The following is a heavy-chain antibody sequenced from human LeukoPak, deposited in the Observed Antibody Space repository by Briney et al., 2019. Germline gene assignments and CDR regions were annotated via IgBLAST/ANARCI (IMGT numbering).Heavy chain of an antibody. J-gene: IGHJ4*02. V-gene: IGHV5-51*01. D-gene: IGHD3-10*01. CDR1: GYSFTSYW. CDR2: IYPGDSDT. Sequence: GESLKISCKGSGYSFTSYWIGWVRQMPGKGLEWMGIIYPGDSDTSYSPSFQGQVTISADKSISTAYLQWSSLKASDTAMYHCARLLRWFGELYVDYWGQGTLVTVSS. CDR3: ARLLRWFGELYVDY.